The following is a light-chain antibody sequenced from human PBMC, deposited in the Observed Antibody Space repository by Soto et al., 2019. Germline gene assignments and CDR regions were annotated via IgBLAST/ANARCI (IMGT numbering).Light chain of an antibody. V-gene: IGKV3-11*01. J-gene: IGKJ4*01. CDR1: QSVGSY. Sequence: EIVLTQSPSTLSLSPGERATLSCRASQSVGSYLAWYQQKPGQSPRLLIYDASIRATGIPARFSGSGSGTEFTLTISSLEPEDFAAYYGQQHSNWLTFGRGTKVEIK. CDR2: DAS. CDR3: QQHSNWLT.